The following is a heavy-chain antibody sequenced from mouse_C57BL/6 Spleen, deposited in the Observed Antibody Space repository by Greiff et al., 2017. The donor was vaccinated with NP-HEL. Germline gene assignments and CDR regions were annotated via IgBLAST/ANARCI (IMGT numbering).Heavy chain of an antibody. CDR2: ISYDGSN. V-gene: IGHV3-6*01. CDR3: ARGLYGSSYYFFAY. D-gene: IGHD1-1*01. J-gene: IGHJ3*01. CDR1: GYSIPSGYY. Sequence: ESGPGLVKPSQSLSLTCFVTGYSIPSGYYWNWIRQFPGNKLEWLGYISYDGSNNYNPSLKNRISITRDTSKNQFFLKLNTVTTEDTATYYCARGLYGSSYYFFAYWGQGTLVTVSA.